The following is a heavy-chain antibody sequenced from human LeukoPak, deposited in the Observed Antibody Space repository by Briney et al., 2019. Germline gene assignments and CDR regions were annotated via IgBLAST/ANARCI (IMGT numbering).Heavy chain of an antibody. CDR1: GYTFTNFG. Sequence: ASVKVSCKASGYTFTNFGINWVRQATGQGLEWMGWMTPNGGNTDYAQKFQDRVSFTRNNFLTTAYMELTNLTYEDTAVYYCARHTAAGDNFDYWGQGTLVTVSS. J-gene: IGHJ4*02. CDR2: MTPNGGNT. V-gene: IGHV1-8*03. D-gene: IGHD6-13*01. CDR3: ARHTAAGDNFDY.